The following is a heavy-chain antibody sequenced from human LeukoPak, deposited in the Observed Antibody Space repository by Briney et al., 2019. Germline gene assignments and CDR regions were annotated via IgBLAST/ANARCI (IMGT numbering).Heavy chain of an antibody. Sequence: GGSLRLSCAASGFTFSSYAMTWVRQAPGKGLEWVSAISGSGGSAYYADSVKGRFTISRDNSKNTLYLQMNSLRAEDTAVYYCARYCSTTSCYTGYYYGMDVWGQGTTVTASS. V-gene: IGHV3-23*01. CDR2: ISGSGGSA. CDR1: GFTFSSYA. J-gene: IGHJ6*02. CDR3: ARYCSTTSCYTGYYYGMDV. D-gene: IGHD2-2*02.